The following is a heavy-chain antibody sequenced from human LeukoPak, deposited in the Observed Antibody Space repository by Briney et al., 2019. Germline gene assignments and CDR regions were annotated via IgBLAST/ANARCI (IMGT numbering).Heavy chain of an antibody. CDR3: ARFAGYSFGFGGYHWFDP. CDR1: GYSFTGYY. J-gene: IGHJ5*02. V-gene: IGHV1-2*02. D-gene: IGHD5-18*01. Sequence: GASVKVSCKTSGYSFTGYYIHWVRHAPGQGPEWMGWINPSSGDTKYAQKFQVRVTMTRDTSINTAYMELSSLRSDDTAVYYCARFAGYSFGFGGYHWFDPWGQGTLVTVSS. CDR2: INPSSGDT.